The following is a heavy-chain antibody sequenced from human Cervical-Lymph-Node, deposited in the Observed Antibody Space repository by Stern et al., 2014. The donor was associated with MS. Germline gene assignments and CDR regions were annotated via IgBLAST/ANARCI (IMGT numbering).Heavy chain of an antibody. Sequence: VQLVQSGPEVKRPGESLKISCQASGYTFTSYWIGWVRQMPGKGLEWIAIIFPGGSDIRYSPSFQGQVTISADKSSSTASLPWNNLKPSDTAIYYCARQRYFDYWGQGTLVTVSS. J-gene: IGHJ4*02. CDR3: ARQRYFDY. V-gene: IGHV5-51*01. CDR1: GYTFTSYW. CDR2: IFPGGSDI.